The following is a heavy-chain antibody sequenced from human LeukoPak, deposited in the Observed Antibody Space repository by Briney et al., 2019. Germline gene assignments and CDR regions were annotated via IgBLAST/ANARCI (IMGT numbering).Heavy chain of an antibody. D-gene: IGHD1-26*01. CDR1: GFTFSSYA. J-gene: IGHJ4*02. Sequence: GGSLRLSCAASGFTFSSYAMYWVRQAPGKGLVWVSRISSDGSSTIYADSVKGRFTISRDIAENTLYLQMNSLRAEDTAVYYCARAQMGAPTDYWGQGTLVTVSS. CDR2: ISSDGSST. V-gene: IGHV3-74*01. CDR3: ARAQMGAPTDY.